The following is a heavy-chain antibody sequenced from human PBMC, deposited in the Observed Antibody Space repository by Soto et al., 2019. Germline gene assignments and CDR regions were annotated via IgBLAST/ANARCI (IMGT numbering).Heavy chain of an antibody. CDR1: AGSFSGSF. CDR2: INDNGGA. D-gene: IGHD5-18*01. Sequence: SETLSLTCGGYAGSFSGSFWSWIRQPPGKGLEWLGEINDNGGANYNPSLQSRVSISVDTSNNQFSLNLRSVTAADTAVYYCARRYGSCFDYWGQGTLVT. CDR3: ARRYGSCFDY. V-gene: IGHV4-34*01. J-gene: IGHJ4*02.